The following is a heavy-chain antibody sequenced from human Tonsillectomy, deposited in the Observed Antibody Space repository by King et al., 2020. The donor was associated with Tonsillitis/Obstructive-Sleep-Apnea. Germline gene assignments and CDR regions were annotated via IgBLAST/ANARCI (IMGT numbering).Heavy chain of an antibody. J-gene: IGHJ5*02. D-gene: IGHD3-16*01. V-gene: IGHV3-7*04. CDR3: AREALGWFDP. CDR2: IKQDGSEK. Sequence: VQLVESGGGLVQPGGSLRLSCAASGFTFSSYWMSWVRPAPGKRLEWVANIKQDGSEKYYVDSVKGRFTISRDKAKNSLYLQMNSLRAEDTAVYYCAREALGWFDPWGQGTLVTVSS. CDR1: GFTFSSYW.